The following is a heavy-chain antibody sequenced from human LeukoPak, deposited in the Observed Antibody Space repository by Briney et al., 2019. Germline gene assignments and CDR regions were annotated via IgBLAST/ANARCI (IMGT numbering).Heavy chain of an antibody. Sequence: ASVKVSCKASGYTFTSYGISWVRQAPGQGLEWMGWISAYNGNTNYAQKLQGRVTMTTDTSTSTAYMELRSLRSDDTAVYYCARGHHCSSTSCYLAEDHYFDYWGQGTLVTVSS. CDR1: GYTFTSYG. J-gene: IGHJ4*02. D-gene: IGHD2-2*01. V-gene: IGHV1-18*01. CDR2: ISAYNGNT. CDR3: ARGHHCSSTSCYLAEDHYFDY.